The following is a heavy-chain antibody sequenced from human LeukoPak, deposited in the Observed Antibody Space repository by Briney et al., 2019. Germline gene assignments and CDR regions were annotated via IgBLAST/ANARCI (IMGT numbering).Heavy chain of an antibody. V-gene: IGHV1-8*01. CDR1: GYTFTSYD. D-gene: IGHD6-19*01. CDR2: MNPNSGNT. J-gene: IGHJ4*02. CDR3: ARGISGWYEIDY. Sequence: ASVKVSCKASGYTFTSYDINWVRQATGQGLEWMGWMNPNSGNTVYAQKFQGRVTMTRNTSISTAYMELSSLRSEDTAVYYCARGISGWYEIDYWGQGTLVTVSS.